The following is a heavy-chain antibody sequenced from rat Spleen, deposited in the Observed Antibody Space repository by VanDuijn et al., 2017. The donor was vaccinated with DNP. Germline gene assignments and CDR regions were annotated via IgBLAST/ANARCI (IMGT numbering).Heavy chain of an antibody. CDR3: TRESWGYVMGA. D-gene: IGHD4-6*01. V-gene: IGHV2S75*01. Sequence: QVQLKESGPVLVQASETLSLTCTVSGFSLTNYGVIWVRQSPGKGLEWMGIIWGHGNTDYNSALKSRLSINRDTSKSQVFLKINSLQTDDTAIYYCTRESWGYVMGAWGQGASVTVSS. J-gene: IGHJ4*01. CDR2: IWGHGNT. CDR1: GFSLTNYG.